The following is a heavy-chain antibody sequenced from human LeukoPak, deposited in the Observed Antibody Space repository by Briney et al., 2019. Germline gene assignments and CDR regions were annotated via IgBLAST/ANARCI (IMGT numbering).Heavy chain of an antibody. D-gene: IGHD5-18*01. CDR3: ARRKYSYGLQKRNYYYYYMDV. CDR1: GGSFSGYY. V-gene: IGHV4-34*01. CDR2: INHSGST. J-gene: IGHJ6*03. Sequence: SETLSLTCAVYGGSFSGYYWSWIRQPPGKGLGWIGEINHSGSTNYNPSLKSRVTTSVDTSKNQFSLKLSSVTAADTAVYYCARRKYSYGLQKRNYYYYYMDVWGKGTTVTVSS.